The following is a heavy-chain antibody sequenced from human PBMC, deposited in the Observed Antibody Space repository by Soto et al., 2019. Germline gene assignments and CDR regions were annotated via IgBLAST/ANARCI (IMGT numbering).Heavy chain of an antibody. J-gene: IGHJ4*02. Sequence: SETLSLTCTVSGGSASSVGYYWSWIRQHPGKGLEWIGYISYSGSTYYNPSLKSRVSISVETSKNQFSLKVSSVTAADTAVYYCARGRKNYDILTGSLPFFDYWGQGILVTVSS. CDR3: ARGRKNYDILTGSLPFFDY. V-gene: IGHV4-31*03. D-gene: IGHD3-9*01. CDR2: ISYSGST. CDR1: GGSASSVGYY.